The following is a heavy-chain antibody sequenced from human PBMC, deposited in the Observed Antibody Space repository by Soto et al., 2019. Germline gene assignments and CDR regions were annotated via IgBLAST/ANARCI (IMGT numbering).Heavy chain of an antibody. CDR3: PRQYCSGGSCYTLDY. D-gene: IGHD2-15*01. CDR1: GYTFTSYF. V-gene: IGHV1-46*01. J-gene: IGHJ4*02. Sequence: QVQLVQSGAEVKKPGASVKVSCKASGYTFTSYFMHWVRQAPGQGLEWMGIINPSGGSTSYAQKFQGRFTLTRDTSTSTVYMELSSLRSDDTALYYGPRQYCSGGSCYTLDYWGQGTLVTVSS. CDR2: INPSGGST.